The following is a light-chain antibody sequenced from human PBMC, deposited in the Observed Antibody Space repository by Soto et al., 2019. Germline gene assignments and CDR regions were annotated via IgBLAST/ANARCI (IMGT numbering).Light chain of an antibody. CDR3: QQYGSSPTWT. V-gene: IGKV3-20*01. CDR2: GAS. CDR1: QSVSSSY. J-gene: IGKJ1*01. Sequence: EIVLTQSPGTLSLSPGERATLSCRASQSVSSSYLAWYQQKPGQAPRLLIYGASSKATSIPDRFSGSGSGTDSTLTISRLEPEDFAVYYCQQYGSSPTWTFGQGTKVEIK.